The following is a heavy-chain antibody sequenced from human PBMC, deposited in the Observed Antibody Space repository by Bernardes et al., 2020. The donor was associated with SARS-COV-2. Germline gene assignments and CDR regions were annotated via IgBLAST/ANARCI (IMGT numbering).Heavy chain of an antibody. CDR3: ARAVWGIWHYDL. J-gene: IGHJ2*01. CDR1: GGSLSGYY. CDR2: INYSGST. D-gene: IGHD3-16*01. V-gene: IGHV4-34*01. Sequence: SEPLSLTCAFYGGSLSGYYWNWIRQPPGKGLEWIGEINYSGSTNYNPSLKSRVTISIDTSKNQFSLTLSSVTAADTAVYYCARAVWGIWHYDLWGRGTLVTVSS.